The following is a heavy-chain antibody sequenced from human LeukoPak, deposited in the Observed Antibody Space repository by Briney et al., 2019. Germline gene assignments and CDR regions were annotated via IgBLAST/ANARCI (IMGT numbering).Heavy chain of an antibody. CDR3: AKDRRSSWTGGYFDY. CDR2: ISWNSGII. CDR1: GFTIDNYA. V-gene: IGHV3-9*01. Sequence: PGRSLRLSCAASGFTIDNYAMHWVRQAPGKGLEWVSGISWNSGIIAYADSVKGRFSISRDNAKNSLYLQMNSLRAEDTALYYCAKDRRSSWTGGYFDYWGQGTLATVSS. D-gene: IGHD6-13*01. J-gene: IGHJ4*02.